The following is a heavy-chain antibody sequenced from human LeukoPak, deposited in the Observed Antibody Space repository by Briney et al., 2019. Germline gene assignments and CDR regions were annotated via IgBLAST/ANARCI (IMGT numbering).Heavy chain of an antibody. V-gene: IGHV3-30*03. CDR3: ARVTGWFDP. CDR2: ISYDGSNK. J-gene: IGHJ5*02. CDR1: GFTFSSYG. Sequence: GRSLRPSCAASGFTFSSYGMHWVRQAPGKGLEWVAVISYDGSNKYYADSVKGRFTISRDNSKNTLYLQMNSLRAEDTAVYYCARVTGWFDPWGQGTLVTVSS. D-gene: IGHD1-14*01.